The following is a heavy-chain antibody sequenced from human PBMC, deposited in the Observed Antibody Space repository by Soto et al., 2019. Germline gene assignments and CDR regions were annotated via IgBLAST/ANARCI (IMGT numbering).Heavy chain of an antibody. CDR1: GGSISSYC. V-gene: IGHV4-59*08. Sequence: QVQLQESGPGLVKPSETLSLTCTVSGGSISSYCWSWIRQPPGKGLAWIGYIYYSGSTNYNPSLKRPLTISVYTSKNQISLKLSSVPAADTAVYYCAIRYGYSFDYWGQGTLVTVSS. CDR3: AIRYGYSFDY. J-gene: IGHJ4*02. CDR2: IYYSGST. D-gene: IGHD1-1*01.